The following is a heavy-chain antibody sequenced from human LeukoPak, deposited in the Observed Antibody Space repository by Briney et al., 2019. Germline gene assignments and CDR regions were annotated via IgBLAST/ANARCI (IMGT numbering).Heavy chain of an antibody. V-gene: IGHV4-31*03. CDR3: AKAVRITMARGVMVDFDP. CDR2: IYYSGST. J-gene: IGHJ5*02. CDR1: GGSISSGGYY. Sequence: SETLSLTCTVSGGSISSGGYYWSWIRQHPGKGLEWIGYIYYSGSTYYNPSLKSRVTISVDTSKNQFSLKLSSVTAADTAVYYCAKAVRITMARGVMVDFDPWGQGTLVTVSS. D-gene: IGHD3-10*01.